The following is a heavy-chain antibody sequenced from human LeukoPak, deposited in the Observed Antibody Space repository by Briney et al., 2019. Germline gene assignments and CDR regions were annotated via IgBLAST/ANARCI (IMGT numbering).Heavy chain of an antibody. J-gene: IGHJ3*02. V-gene: IGHV1-46*01. CDR2: INPSGGST. CDR3: AREGIKVDAFDI. CDR1: GYTFTSYY. Sequence: VASVRVSCKASGYTFTSYYMHCVRQAPGQGLEWMRIINPSGGSTSYAQKFQGRVTMTRDTSTSTVYMELSSLRSEDTAVYYCAREGIKVDAFDIWGQGTMVTVSS. D-gene: IGHD3-10*01.